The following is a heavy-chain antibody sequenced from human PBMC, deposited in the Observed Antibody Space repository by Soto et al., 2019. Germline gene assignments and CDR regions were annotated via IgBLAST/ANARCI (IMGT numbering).Heavy chain of an antibody. Sequence: PGGALRLSCAASVFTYRNYGKHWFRQAPGKGLEWVAVISHDGSDKYYADSMKGRFIISRDNSENTLFLNMNSLKPEDTAVYYCAKENQHLVHDYWGQGTLVTVSS. CDR2: ISHDGSDK. V-gene: IGHV3-30*18. J-gene: IGHJ4*02. CDR1: VFTYRNYG. CDR3: AKENQHLVHDY. D-gene: IGHD6-13*01.